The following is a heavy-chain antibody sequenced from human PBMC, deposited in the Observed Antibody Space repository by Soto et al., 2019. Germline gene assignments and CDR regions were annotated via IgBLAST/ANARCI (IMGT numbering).Heavy chain of an antibody. J-gene: IGHJ6*02. Sequence: QVQLQESGPGLVKPSGTLSLTCAVSGTSISSSQWWSWVRQPPGKGLEWIGDIYHNERTNYNPSLKRRLTMSLDQSQNQVSLMLRNVTAADAATYYCGRTEDYVYGVDGWGQWTTVTVSS. CDR2: IYHNERT. V-gene: IGHV4-4*02. CDR3: GRTEDYVYGVDG. CDR1: GTSISSSQW.